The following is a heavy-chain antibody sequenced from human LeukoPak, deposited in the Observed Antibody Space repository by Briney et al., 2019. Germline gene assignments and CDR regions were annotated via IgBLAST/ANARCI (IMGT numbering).Heavy chain of an antibody. J-gene: IGHJ6*02. V-gene: IGHV1-69*04. D-gene: IGHD1-7*01. Sequence: SVKVSCKASVYTFIGYYMHWVRQAPGQGLEWMGRIIPILGIANYAQKFQGRVTITADKSTSTAYMELSSLRSEDTAVYYCARDRELFAGVWGQGTTVTVSS. CDR3: ARDRELFAGV. CDR1: VYTFIGYY. CDR2: IIPILGIA.